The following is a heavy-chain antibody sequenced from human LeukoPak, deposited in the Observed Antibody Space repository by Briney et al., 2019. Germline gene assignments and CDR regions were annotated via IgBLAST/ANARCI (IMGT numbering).Heavy chain of an antibody. CDR3: ARLRGYCSSTSCHDYYYYYMDV. J-gene: IGHJ6*03. V-gene: IGHV3-23*01. CDR1: GFTFSSYA. D-gene: IGHD2-2*01. Sequence: GGSLRLSCAASGFTFSSYAMSWVRQAPGKGLEWVSAISGSGGSTYYADSVKGRFTISRDNAKNSLYLQMNSLRAEDTAVYYCARLRGYCSSTSCHDYYYYYMDVWGRGTTVTVSS. CDR2: ISGSGGST.